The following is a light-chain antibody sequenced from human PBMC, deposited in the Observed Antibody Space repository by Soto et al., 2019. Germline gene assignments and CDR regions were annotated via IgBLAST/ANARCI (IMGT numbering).Light chain of an antibody. V-gene: IGLV2-8*01. Sequence: QSVLTQPPSASGSLGQSVTISCTGTSRDVGGSNSVSWYRHHPGKAPKVMIYEVTKRPSWVPDRFSASKSGNTASLTVSGLQAEDEADYYCASSAGTFYVFGSGTKLTVL. CDR3: ASSAGTFYV. CDR1: SRDVGGSNS. J-gene: IGLJ1*01. CDR2: EVT.